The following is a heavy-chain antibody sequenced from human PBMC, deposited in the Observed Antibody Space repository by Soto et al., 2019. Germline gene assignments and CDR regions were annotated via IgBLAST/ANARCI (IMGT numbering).Heavy chain of an antibody. Sequence: PSETLSLTCTVSGGSISSGGYSWSWIRQPPGKGLEWIGYFYHSWSTYYNPSLKSRVTISVDRSKNQFSLKLSSVTAADTAVYYCARTESGTFDPWGQGTLVTVSS. CDR3: ARTESGTFDP. CDR1: GGSISSGGYS. CDR2: FYHSWST. V-gene: IGHV4-30-2*01. J-gene: IGHJ5*02. D-gene: IGHD1-7*01.